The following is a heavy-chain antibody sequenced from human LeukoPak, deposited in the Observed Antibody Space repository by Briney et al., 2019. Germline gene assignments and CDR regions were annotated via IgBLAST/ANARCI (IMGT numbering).Heavy chain of an antibody. CDR3: ARDWYGMDV. Sequence: ASVKVSCKASGDAFSGYWIHWVRQAPGQGLEWMGWISPSSGATDYEQKFQGRVTMTRDTSISTAYMELSRLRSDDTAVYYCARDWYGMDVWGQGTTVTVSS. V-gene: IGHV1-2*02. CDR2: ISPSSGAT. CDR1: GDAFSGYW. J-gene: IGHJ6*02.